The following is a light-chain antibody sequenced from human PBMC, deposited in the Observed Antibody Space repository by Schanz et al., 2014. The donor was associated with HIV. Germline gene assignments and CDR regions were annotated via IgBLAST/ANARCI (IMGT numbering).Light chain of an antibody. V-gene: IGLV1-40*01. CDR1: SSNIGAGYD. CDR3: LSYDRSLSGPYL. Sequence: QSVLAQPPSVSGAPGQRVTISCTGTSSNIGAGYDVHWYQLLPGTAPTLLIFDNTNRPSGVPARFSGSKSGSSASLAISGLQADDEADYYCLSYDRSLSGPYLFGTGTKLTVL. CDR2: DNT. J-gene: IGLJ1*01.